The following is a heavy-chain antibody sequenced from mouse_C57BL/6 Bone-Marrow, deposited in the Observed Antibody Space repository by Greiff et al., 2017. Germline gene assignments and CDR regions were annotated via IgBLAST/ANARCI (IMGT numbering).Heavy chain of an antibody. V-gene: IGHV1-69*01. Sequence: QVQLQQPGAELVMPGASVKLSCKASGYTFTSYWMHWVKQRPGQGLEWIGEIDPSDSYTNYNQKFKGKSTLTVDKSSSTAYMQLYSLTSEDSAVYYCATYGSSWTWYFDVWGTGTTVTVSS. D-gene: IGHD1-1*01. CDR2: IDPSDSYT. CDR3: ATYGSSWTWYFDV. J-gene: IGHJ1*03. CDR1: GYTFTSYW.